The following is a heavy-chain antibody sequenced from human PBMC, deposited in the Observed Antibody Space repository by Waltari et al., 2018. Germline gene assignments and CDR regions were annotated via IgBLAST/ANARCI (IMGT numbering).Heavy chain of an antibody. CDR1: GYTLPAYS. CDR3: ARWAGYASGWSSPFDY. V-gene: IGHV1-2*02. D-gene: IGHD6-19*01. CDR2: IDPNSGGT. J-gene: IGHJ4*02. Sequence: QVQLVQTGAEVKKPGASVTVSCQASGYTLPAYSMHWVRQAPGQGPEWMGWIDPNSGGTKYAEKFQGRVTMTRDTSISTAYMELRSLLSDDTAIYYCARWAGYASGWSSPFDYWGQGILVIVSS.